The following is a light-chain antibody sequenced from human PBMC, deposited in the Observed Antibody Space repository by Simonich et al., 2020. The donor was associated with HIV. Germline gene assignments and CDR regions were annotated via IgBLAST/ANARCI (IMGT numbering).Light chain of an antibody. V-gene: IGKV4-1*01. J-gene: IGKJ3*01. Sequence: DIVMTQSPDSLAVSLGERATINCKSSQSVLYSSNNKNYLAWYQQKPGQPPKLLFYWASTRESGVPDRFSGSGSGTDFILTISSLQAEDVAVYYCQQYYSTPFTFGPGTKVDIK. CDR2: WAS. CDR1: QSVLYSSNNKNY. CDR3: QQYYSTPFT.